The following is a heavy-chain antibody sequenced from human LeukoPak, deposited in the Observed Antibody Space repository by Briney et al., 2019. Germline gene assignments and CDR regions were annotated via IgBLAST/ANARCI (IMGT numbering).Heavy chain of an antibody. D-gene: IGHD3-10*01. CDR1: GGSISSYY. J-gene: IGHJ4*02. CDR2: IYTSGST. Sequence: SETLSLTCTVSGGSISSYYWSWIRQPAGKGLEWIGRIYTSGSTNYNPSLKSRVTMSVDTSKNQFSLKLSSVTAADKAVYYCARDRIDGVVHGSGSYYSDYWGQGTLVTVSS. CDR3: ARDRIDGVVHGSGSYYSDY. V-gene: IGHV4-4*07.